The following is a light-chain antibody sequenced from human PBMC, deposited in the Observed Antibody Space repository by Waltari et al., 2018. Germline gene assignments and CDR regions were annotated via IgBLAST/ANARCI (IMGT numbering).Light chain of an antibody. CDR2: WAS. J-gene: IGKJ4*01. V-gene: IGKV4-1*01. CDR3: QQYYGTPCT. CDR1: QSVLYSSNNKNY. Sequence: DIVMTQSPDSLAVSLRERATSNCKSSQSVLYSSNNKNYLAWYQQKPGQPPKLLIYWASTRESGVPDRFSGSGSGTDFTLTISSLQAEDVAVYYCQQYYGTPCTFGGGTKVEMK.